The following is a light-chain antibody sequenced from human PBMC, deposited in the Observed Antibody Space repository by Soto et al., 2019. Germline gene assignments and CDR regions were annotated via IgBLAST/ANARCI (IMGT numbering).Light chain of an antibody. V-gene: IGKV1-12*01. Sequence: DIQMTQSPSSVSASVGDTVTVSCRASQVISSWLAWYQQTPGRAPNLLIYKASTLQTGVPSRFSGSGSGTDFTLTITNLQPEDFATYYCHQASSFPLSFGGGTKVEIK. CDR1: QVISSW. J-gene: IGKJ4*01. CDR3: HQASSFPLS. CDR2: KAS.